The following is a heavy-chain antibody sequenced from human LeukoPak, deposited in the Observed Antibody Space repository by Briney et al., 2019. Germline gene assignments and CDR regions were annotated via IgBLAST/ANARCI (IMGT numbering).Heavy chain of an antibody. CDR3: ARPGPDPYYDFWSGSHYFDY. CDR2: ISYDGSNK. V-gene: IGHV3-30-3*01. D-gene: IGHD3-3*01. J-gene: IGHJ4*02. CDR1: GFTFTSYA. Sequence: GGSLRLSCAASGFTFTSYAMHWVRQAPGKGLEWVAVISYDGSNKYYADSVKGRFTISRDNSKNTLYLQMNSLRAEDTAVYYCARPGPDPYYDFWSGSHYFDYWGQGTLVTVSS.